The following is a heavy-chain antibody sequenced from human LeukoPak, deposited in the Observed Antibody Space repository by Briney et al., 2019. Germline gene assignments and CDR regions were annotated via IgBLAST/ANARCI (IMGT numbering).Heavy chain of an antibody. CDR3: TTSFGAAIGAFDI. V-gene: IGHV1-24*01. D-gene: IGHD3-3*01. CDR2: FHPEDGET. CDR1: GYILIELS. Sequence: ASVKVSCKVSGYILIELSKHWVRQAPGKGLEWMGGFHPEDGETFYAQKFQGRVTMTEDTSTGTAYMELSSLRSDDTAVYYCTTSFGAAIGAFDIWGQGTMVTVSS. J-gene: IGHJ3*02.